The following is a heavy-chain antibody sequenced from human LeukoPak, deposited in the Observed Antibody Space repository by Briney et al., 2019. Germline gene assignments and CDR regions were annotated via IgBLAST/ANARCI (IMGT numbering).Heavy chain of an antibody. J-gene: IGHJ6*03. CDR1: GFTFSSYW. CDR3: ARVPQYSSSWPFYYYYYMDV. Sequence: GGSLRLSCAASGFTFSSYWMSWVRQAPGKGLEWVANIKQDGSEKYYVDSVKGRFTISRDNAKNSLYLQMNSLRAEDTAVYYCARVPQYSSSWPFYYYYYMDVWGKGTTVTISS. D-gene: IGHD6-13*01. CDR2: IKQDGSEK. V-gene: IGHV3-7*01.